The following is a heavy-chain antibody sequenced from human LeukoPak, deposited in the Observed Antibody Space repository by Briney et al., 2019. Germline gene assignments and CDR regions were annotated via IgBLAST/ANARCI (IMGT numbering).Heavy chain of an antibody. V-gene: IGHV4-59*01. J-gene: IGHJ4*02. Sequence: SETLSLTCTVSGASISSYYWSWIRQPPGKGLEWIGYIYYSGGTHYNPPLKSRVTISVDTSKNQFSLRLSSMTAADTAVYYCASGPYPAAGTDHQFDYWGQGTLVTVSS. CDR3: ASGPYPAAGTDHQFDY. CDR1: GASISSYY. D-gene: IGHD6-13*01. CDR2: IYYSGGT.